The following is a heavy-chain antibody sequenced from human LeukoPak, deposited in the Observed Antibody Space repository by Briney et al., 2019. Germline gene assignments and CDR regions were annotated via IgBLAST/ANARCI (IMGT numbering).Heavy chain of an antibody. J-gene: IGHJ4*02. CDR2: IYYSGST. CDR3: ARGPFLNWNYVRKTTYYFDY. CDR1: GGSISSYY. D-gene: IGHD1-7*01. V-gene: IGHV4-59*12. Sequence: SETLSLTCTVSGGSISSYYWSWIRQPPGKGLEWIGYIYYSGSTNYNPSLKSRVTISVDTSKNQFSLKLSSVTAADTAVYYCARGPFLNWNYVRKTTYYFDYWGQGTLVTVSS.